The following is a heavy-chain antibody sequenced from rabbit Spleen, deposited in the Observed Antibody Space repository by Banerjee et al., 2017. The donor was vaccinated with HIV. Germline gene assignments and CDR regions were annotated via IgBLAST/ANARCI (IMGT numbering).Heavy chain of an antibody. D-gene: IGHD1-1*01. CDR2: IAGSSSGFT. CDR3: TRDDGSGHYIDGYFNL. V-gene: IGHV1S40*01. CDR1: GFSFSSSDY. Sequence: QSLEESGGGLVQPEGSLTLTCKASGFSFSSSDYICWVRQAPGKGLEWISCIAGSSSGFTYSATWATGRFTISKTSSTTVTLQMTSLTVADTATYFCTRDDGSGHYIDGYFNLWGPGTLVTVS. J-gene: IGHJ4*01.